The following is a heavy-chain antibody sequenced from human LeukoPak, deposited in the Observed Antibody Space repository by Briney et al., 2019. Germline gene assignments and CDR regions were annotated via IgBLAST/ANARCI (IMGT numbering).Heavy chain of an antibody. J-gene: IGHJ4*02. CDR2: INPNSGGT. CDR1: GYTFTGYY. D-gene: IGHD6-6*01. Sequence: ASVKVSCKASGYTFTGYYMHWVRQAPGRGLEWMGWINPNSGGTNYAQKFQGRVTMTRDTSISTAYMELSRLRSDDTAVYYCARAPTEVVAVRPVVPDYWGQGTLVTVSS. CDR3: ARAPTEVVAVRPVVPDY. V-gene: IGHV1-2*02.